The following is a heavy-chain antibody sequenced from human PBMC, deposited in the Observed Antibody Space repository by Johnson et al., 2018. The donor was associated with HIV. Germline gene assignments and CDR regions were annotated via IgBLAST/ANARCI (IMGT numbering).Heavy chain of an antibody. D-gene: IGHD6-13*01. CDR1: GLTFSGSG. CDR3: ARDPRGYSSSWHDAFDI. CDR2: IRYDGSNK. Sequence: QVQLVESGGGMVQPGGSLRLSCAASGLTFSGSGMHWVRQAPGKGLEWVAFIRYDGSNKYYAESVKGRFTISRDNSKNRLSLQMNSLRAEDTAVYYCARDPRGYSSSWHDAFDIWGQGTMVTVSS. J-gene: IGHJ3*02. V-gene: IGHV3-30*02.